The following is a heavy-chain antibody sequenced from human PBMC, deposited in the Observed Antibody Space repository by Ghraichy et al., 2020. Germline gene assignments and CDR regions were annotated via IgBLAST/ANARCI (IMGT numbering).Heavy chain of an antibody. Sequence: GESLNISCKGSGYSFTSYWIGWVRQMPGKGLEWIGIIYPGDSDTRYSPSFQGQVTISADKSISTAYLQWSSLKASDTAMYYCARHPYSSGWYWFDPWGQGTLVTVSS. CDR2: IYPGDSDT. CDR1: GYSFTSYW. D-gene: IGHD6-19*01. J-gene: IGHJ5*02. V-gene: IGHV5-51*01. CDR3: ARHPYSSGWYWFDP.